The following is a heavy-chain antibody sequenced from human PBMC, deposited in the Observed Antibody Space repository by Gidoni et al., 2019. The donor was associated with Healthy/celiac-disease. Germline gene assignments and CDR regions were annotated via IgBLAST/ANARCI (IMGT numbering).Heavy chain of an antibody. J-gene: IGHJ4*02. CDR2: IYSGGST. V-gene: IGHV3-53*02. CDR1: GFTVSSNY. Sequence: EVQLVETGGGLIQPGGSLRLSCAASGFTVSSNYMSWVRQAPGKGLEWVSVIYSGGSTYYADSVKGRFTISRDNSKNTLYLQMNSLRAEDTAVYYCARGYGSAVPYLDYWGQGTLVTVSS. CDR3: ARGYGSAVPYLDY. D-gene: IGHD2-15*01.